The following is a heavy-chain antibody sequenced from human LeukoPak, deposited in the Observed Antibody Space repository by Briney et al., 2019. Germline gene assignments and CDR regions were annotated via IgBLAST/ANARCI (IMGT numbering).Heavy chain of an antibody. CDR2: INHSGST. V-gene: IGHV4-34*01. J-gene: IGHJ4*02. CDR1: GESFSGYY. Sequence: SETLSLTCAVYGESFSGYYWNWIRQPPGKGLEWIGEINHSGSTNYNLSLKSRVTISVDTSKNQFSLKLSSLTAADTAVYYCARVGREGYNFHYWGQGTLVTVSS. CDR3: ARVGREGYNFHY. D-gene: IGHD5-24*01.